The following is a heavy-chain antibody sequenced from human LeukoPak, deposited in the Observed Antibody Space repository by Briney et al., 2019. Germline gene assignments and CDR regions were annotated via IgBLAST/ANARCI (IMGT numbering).Heavy chain of an antibody. CDR3: AKDYRRKYYDFWSGYYRSNYFDY. J-gene: IGHJ4*02. CDR1: GFTFSSYA. V-gene: IGHV3-23*01. D-gene: IGHD3-3*01. Sequence: GGSLRLSCAASGFTFSSYAMSWVRQAPGKGLEWVSAISGSGGSTYYADSVKGRFTISRDNSKNTLYLQMNSLRAEDTAVYYCAKDYRRKYYDFWSGYYRSNYFDYWGQGTLVTVSS. CDR2: ISGSGGST.